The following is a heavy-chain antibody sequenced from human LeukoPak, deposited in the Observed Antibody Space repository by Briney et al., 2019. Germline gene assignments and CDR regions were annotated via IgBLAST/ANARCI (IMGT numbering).Heavy chain of an antibody. Sequence: GGSLRLSCAASGFTFSNFAMTWVRQAPGKGLEWVSAFSGSGGSTYYIASVKGRFTISRDDSKNTLYLQMNSLRAEDTAVYYCAEGGGSSGYSSLDYWGQGTLVTVSS. V-gene: IGHV3-23*01. CDR1: GFTFSNFA. J-gene: IGHJ4*02. CDR2: FSGSGGST. D-gene: IGHD3-22*01. CDR3: AEGGGSSGYSSLDY.